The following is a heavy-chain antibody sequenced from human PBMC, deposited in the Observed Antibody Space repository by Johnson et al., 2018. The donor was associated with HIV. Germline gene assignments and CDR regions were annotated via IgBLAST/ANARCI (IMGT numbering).Heavy chain of an antibody. J-gene: IGHJ3*02. Sequence: VQLVESGGGVVRPGGSLRLSCAASGFTFDDYGMSWVRQAPGKGLEWVSGINWTGGSTGYADSVKGRFTISRDDSKNTLYLQMNSLKPEDTAVYYCTTHSGGDDFDIWGQGTMVTVSS. V-gene: IGHV3-20*04. CDR2: INWTGGST. CDR1: GFTFDDYG. D-gene: IGHD1-26*01. CDR3: TTHSGGDDFDI.